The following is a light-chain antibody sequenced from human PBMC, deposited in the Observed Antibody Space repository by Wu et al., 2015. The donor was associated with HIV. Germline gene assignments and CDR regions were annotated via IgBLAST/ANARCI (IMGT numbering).Light chain of an antibody. CDR1: ESVSSRS. CDR2: GAS. CDR3: QQYGSSPLT. V-gene: IGKV3-20*01. Sequence: EIALTQSPGTLSLSPGERGTLSCRASESVSSRSLAWYQQKPGQAPRLLIFGASRRATGIPDRFSGSGSGTDFTLTVSRLEPEDFAVYYCQQYGSSPLTFGGGTKVEV. J-gene: IGKJ4*01.